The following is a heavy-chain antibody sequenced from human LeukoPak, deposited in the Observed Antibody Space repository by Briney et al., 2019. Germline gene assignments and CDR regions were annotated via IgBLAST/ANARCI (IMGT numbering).Heavy chain of an antibody. J-gene: IGHJ4*02. CDR2: INPNGGST. CDR1: GYTFTSYY. Sequence: ASVKVSCKASGYTFTSYYMHWVRQAPGHGLEWMGIINPNGGSTSYAQKFQGRVTMTRDTSTSTVYMELSSLRSKDTAVYYCARDRYYYDSSGYIRGISFDYWGQGTLVTVSS. CDR3: ARDRYYYDSSGYIRGISFDY. D-gene: IGHD3-22*01. V-gene: IGHV1-46*01.